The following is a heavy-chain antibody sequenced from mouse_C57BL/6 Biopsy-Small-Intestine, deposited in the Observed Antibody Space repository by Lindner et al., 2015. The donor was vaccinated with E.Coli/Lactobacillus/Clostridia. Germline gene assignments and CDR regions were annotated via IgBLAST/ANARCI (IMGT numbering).Heavy chain of an antibody. CDR2: IDPENGDT. CDR1: GFNIKDDY. CDR3: SSGSIIAPFNY. J-gene: IGHJ2*02. V-gene: IGHV14-4*01. Sequence: VQLQESGTELVRPGASVKLSCTVSGFNIKDDYMHWVKQRPEQGLERIGWIDPENGDTEYASKFQGKATLTADTSSNTVNLQLSGLTSEDTAVYYCSSGSIIAPFNYWGQGTSLTVSS. D-gene: IGHD6-1*01.